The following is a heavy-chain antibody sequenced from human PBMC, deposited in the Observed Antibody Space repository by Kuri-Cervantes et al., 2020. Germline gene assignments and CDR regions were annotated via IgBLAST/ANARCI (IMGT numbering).Heavy chain of an antibody. J-gene: IGHJ6*02. V-gene: IGHV3-13*01. Sequence: GGSLRLSCAASGFTSSSYDMHWVRQATGKGLEWVSAIGTAGDTYYPGSVKGRFTISRENAKNSLYLQMNSLRAGDTAVYYCARDVVVPAAIKATYYYYYGMDVWGQGTTVTVSS. D-gene: IGHD2-2*01. CDR1: GFTSSSYD. CDR2: IGTAGDT. CDR3: ARDVVVPAAIKATYYYYYGMDV.